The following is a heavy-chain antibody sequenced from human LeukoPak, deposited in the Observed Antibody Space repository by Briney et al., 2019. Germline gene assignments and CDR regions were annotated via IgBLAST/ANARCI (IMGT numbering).Heavy chain of an antibody. D-gene: IGHD3-10*01. CDR1: GGSISSGSYY. J-gene: IGHJ4*02. Sequence: SQTLSLTCTVSGGSISSGSYYWTWIRQPAGKGLEWIGRMYTSGSTDYNPSLKSRPSISVDTSKNLFSLNLSSVTAADTAVYYCAREPGRAGEFYFDYWGQGILVTVSS. CDR2: MYTSGST. CDR3: AREPGRAGEFYFDY. V-gene: IGHV4-61*02.